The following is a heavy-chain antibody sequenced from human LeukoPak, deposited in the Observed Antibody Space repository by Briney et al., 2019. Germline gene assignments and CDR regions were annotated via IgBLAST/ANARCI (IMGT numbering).Heavy chain of an antibody. V-gene: IGHV3-23*01. CDR2: ISGSGGST. CDR1: GFTFSSNA. D-gene: IGHD3-10*01. Sequence: GGSLRLSCAASGFTFSSNAMTWVHQAPGKGLEWVSGISGSGGSTYYTDSVKGRFTISRDNSKNTLYLQMNGLRAEGTAVYYCARDDKYYYGSGSSLYYYYYYYMDVWGKGTTVTVSS. J-gene: IGHJ6*03. CDR3: ARDDKYYYGSGSSLYYYYYYYMDV.